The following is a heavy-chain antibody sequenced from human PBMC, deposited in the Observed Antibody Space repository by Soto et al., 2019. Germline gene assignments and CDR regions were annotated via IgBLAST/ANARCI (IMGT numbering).Heavy chain of an antibody. Sequence: QVQLQESGPGLVKPSETLSLTCTVSGGSINNYYWSWIRQSPGKGLEWFGYISYSGSTNYNLSLRRSLTKSLDTSQNQLSLNLSSVTDADTAVYYCARGSSSCYRRCFDYWGQGTLVTVSS. D-gene: IGHD2-2*01. CDR1: GGSINNYY. CDR3: ARGSSSCYRRCFDY. CDR2: ISYSGST. V-gene: IGHV4-59*01. J-gene: IGHJ4*02.